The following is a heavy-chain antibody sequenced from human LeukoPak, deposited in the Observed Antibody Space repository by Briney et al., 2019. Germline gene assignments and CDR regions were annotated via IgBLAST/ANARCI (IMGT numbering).Heavy chain of an antibody. CDR1: GFTFSVYW. J-gene: IGHJ1*01. Sequence: GGSLRLSCAASGFTFSVYWMHWVRQAPGKGLVWVSRINSDGSSTSYADSVKGRITISRDNAKNTLYLQMNSLRAEDTAVYYCATKLSGAATGTGYFQHWGQGTLVTVSS. CDR2: INSDGSST. D-gene: IGHD6-13*01. CDR3: ATKLSGAATGTGYFQH. V-gene: IGHV3-74*01.